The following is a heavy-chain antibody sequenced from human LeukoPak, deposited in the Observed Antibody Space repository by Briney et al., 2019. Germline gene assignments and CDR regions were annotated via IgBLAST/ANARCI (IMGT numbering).Heavy chain of an antibody. CDR3: ARRHFYGSGSYFSFDY. Sequence: ASVKVSCKASGYPFTTYDINWVRQATGQGLEWVGWMNPNSGNTGYAQKFQGRVTITRNTSINTAYMELSSLRSEDTAVYYCARRHFYGSGSYFSFDYWGQGTLVTVSS. D-gene: IGHD3-10*01. CDR2: MNPNSGNT. V-gene: IGHV1-8*03. J-gene: IGHJ4*02. CDR1: GYPFTTYD.